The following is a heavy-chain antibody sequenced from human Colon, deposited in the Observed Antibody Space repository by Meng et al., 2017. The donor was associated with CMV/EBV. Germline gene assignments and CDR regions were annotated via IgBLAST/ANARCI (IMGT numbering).Heavy chain of an antibody. V-gene: IGHV4-4*07. CDR2: IYTSGST. CDR1: GGSISPYC. CDR3: ARASAWREDYFDY. J-gene: IGHJ4*02. Sequence: QLHLKKRGPGLVKPSETLCRPCSGSGGSISPYCWCWIRQSAAKGLEWIGRIYTSGSTNYNPSLESRVTMSVDTSKNQFSLRVTSVTAADTAVYYCARASAWREDYFDYWGQGTLVTVSS. D-gene: IGHD1-26*01.